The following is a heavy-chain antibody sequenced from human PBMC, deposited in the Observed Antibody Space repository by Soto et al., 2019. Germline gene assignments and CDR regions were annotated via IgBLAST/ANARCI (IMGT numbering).Heavy chain of an antibody. Sequence: PSETLSLTCTVSGGSISSSYWSWIRQPPGKGLEWLAYIYDDGSANYNPSLKSRATISLDMSKNQFSLKLTSVTAADTAVYYCARGPRGNYGSVRNWFDPWGQGTLVTVSS. CDR3: ARGPRGNYGSVRNWFDP. CDR2: IYDDGSA. CDR1: GGSISSSY. V-gene: IGHV4-59*01. J-gene: IGHJ5*02. D-gene: IGHD3-10*01.